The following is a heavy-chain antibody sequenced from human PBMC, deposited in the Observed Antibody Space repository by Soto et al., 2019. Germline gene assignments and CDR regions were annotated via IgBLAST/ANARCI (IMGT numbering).Heavy chain of an antibody. J-gene: IGHJ5*02. V-gene: IGHV1-18*01. D-gene: IGHD2-15*01. CDR2: ISAYNGNT. CDR3: ARDTPTPCSGGSCYPDWCHP. Sequence: QVQLVQSGAEVKKPGASVKVSCKASGYTFTSYGISWVRQAPGQGLEWMGWISAYNGNTNYAQKLQGRVTMNTDTSTSQAYMELTSQRSDDTALYSCARDTPTPCSGGSCYPDWCHPWGQGTLVTVSS. CDR1: GYTFTSYG.